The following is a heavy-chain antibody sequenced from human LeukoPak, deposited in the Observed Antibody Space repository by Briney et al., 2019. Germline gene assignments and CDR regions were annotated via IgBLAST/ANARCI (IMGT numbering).Heavy chain of an antibody. D-gene: IGHD3-3*01. J-gene: IGHJ3*02. V-gene: IGHV4-31*03. Sequence: PSQTLSLTCTVSGGSISSGGYYWSWIRQHPGKGLERIGYIYYSGSTYYNPSLKSRVTISVDTSKNQFSLKLSSVTAADTAVYYCARDTIFGVVRHAFDIWGQGTMVTVSS. CDR2: IYYSGST. CDR3: ARDTIFGVVRHAFDI. CDR1: GGSISSGGYY.